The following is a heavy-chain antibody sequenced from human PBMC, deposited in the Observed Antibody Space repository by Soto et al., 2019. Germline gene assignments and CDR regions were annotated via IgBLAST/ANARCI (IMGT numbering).Heavy chain of an antibody. CDR2: ISYEGSNT. J-gene: IGHJ6*02. D-gene: IGHD1-1*01. CDR1: GFTFDTYG. V-gene: IGHV3-30-3*01. CDR3: ARVTPGNNLYYFSGLDV. Sequence: GESLRLSCVPSGFTFDTYGIHWVRQAAGKGLQWVALISYEGSNTYYADSVRGRFTISRDNSKNTLYLQINALRPEDTGVYYCARVTPGNNLYYFSGLDVWGQGTSVTVS.